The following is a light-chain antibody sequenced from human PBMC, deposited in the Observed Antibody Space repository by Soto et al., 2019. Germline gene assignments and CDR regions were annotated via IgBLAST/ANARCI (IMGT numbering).Light chain of an antibody. Sequence: QSALTQPASVSGSPGQSITISCTGTSSDVGGYNYVSWYQQHPGKAPKLMIYEVSNRPSGVSNRFSGSKSGNTASLTISGLQAEDEADYNCSSYASRSTVVFGGGTKLTVL. CDR3: SSYASRSTVV. CDR1: SSDVGGYNY. CDR2: EVS. J-gene: IGLJ2*01. V-gene: IGLV2-14*01.